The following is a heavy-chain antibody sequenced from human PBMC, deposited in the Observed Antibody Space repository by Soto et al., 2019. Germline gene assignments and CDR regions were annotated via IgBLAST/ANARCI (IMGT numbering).Heavy chain of an antibody. Sequence: GGSLRLSCAASGFTFSSYAMHWVRQAPGKGLEWVAVISYDGSNKYYADSVKGRFTISRDNSKNTLYLQMNSLRAEDTAVYYCARDGLSDYWGQGTLVTVSS. CDR3: ARDGLSDY. CDR2: ISYDGSNK. V-gene: IGHV3-30-3*01. J-gene: IGHJ4*02. CDR1: GFTFSSYA.